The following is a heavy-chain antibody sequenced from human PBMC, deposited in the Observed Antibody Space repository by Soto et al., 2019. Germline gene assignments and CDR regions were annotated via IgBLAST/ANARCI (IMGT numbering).Heavy chain of an antibody. J-gene: IGHJ4*02. CDR2: IYSLGNT. D-gene: IGHD3-22*01. CDR3: ARQIYDSSGYYYAY. Sequence: QLQLQESGPGLVKPSETLSLTCTVSGGSISSSSYYWGWIRQPPGQGLEWLGTIYSLGNTYYNPSLKTPVTISVDKSKSQLFLKLSSVTAPDTAFYYCARQIYDSSGYYYAYWGQGTLVTVSS. V-gene: IGHV4-39*01. CDR1: GGSISSSSYY.